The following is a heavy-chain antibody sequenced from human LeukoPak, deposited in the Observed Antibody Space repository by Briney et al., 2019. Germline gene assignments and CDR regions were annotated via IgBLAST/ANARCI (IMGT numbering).Heavy chain of an antibody. CDR3: ARAERYFDWLLL. D-gene: IGHD3-9*01. Sequence: GASVKVSCKASGGTFSSYAISWVRQAPGQGLEWMGGIIPIFGTANYAQKFQGRVTITADKSTSTAYMELSRLRSDDTAVYYCARAERYFDWLLLWGQGTLVTVSS. J-gene: IGHJ4*02. V-gene: IGHV1-69*06. CDR1: GGTFSSYA. CDR2: IIPIFGTA.